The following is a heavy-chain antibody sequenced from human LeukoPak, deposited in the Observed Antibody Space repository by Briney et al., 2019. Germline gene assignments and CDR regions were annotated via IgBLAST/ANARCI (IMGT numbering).Heavy chain of an antibody. D-gene: IGHD3-10*01. CDR3: ARDLWGSGSSYYFDY. CDR2: ISYDGSNK. CDR1: GLTFSSYA. V-gene: IGHV3-30-3*01. J-gene: IGHJ4*02. Sequence: GGSLRLSCAASGLTFSSYAMHWVRQAPGKGLEWVAVISYDGSNKYYADSVKGRFTISRDNSKNTLYLQMNSLRAEDTAVYYCARDLWGSGSSYYFDYWGQGTLVTVSS.